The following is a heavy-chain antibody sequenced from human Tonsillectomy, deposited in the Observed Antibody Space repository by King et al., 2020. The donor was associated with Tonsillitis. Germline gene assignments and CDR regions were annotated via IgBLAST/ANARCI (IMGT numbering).Heavy chain of an antibody. D-gene: IGHD2-21*01. CDR2: IWYDGGNK. Sequence: VQLVESGGGVVQPGRSLRLSCAASGFTFSSYGMHWVRQAPGKGLEWVAVIWYDGGNKYYADSVKGRFTISRDNSKNTLYLQMNSLRAEDTAVYYCARELYCGGDCPRGFDYWGQGNLVTVSS. J-gene: IGHJ4*02. CDR3: ARELYCGGDCPRGFDY. CDR1: GFTFSSYG. V-gene: IGHV3-33*01.